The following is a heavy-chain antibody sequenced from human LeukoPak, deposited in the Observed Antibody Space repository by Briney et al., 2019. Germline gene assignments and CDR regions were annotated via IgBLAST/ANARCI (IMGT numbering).Heavy chain of an antibody. J-gene: IGHJ4*02. CDR2: INPDSGGT. V-gene: IGHV1-2*02. D-gene: IGHD6-13*01. CDR1: GYTFTGYY. Sequence: ASVKVSCKASGYTFTGYYIYWVRQAPGQGPQWMGWINPDSGGTKYAQKFQGRVTMTRDTSISTAYMELSRLTSDDTAVYYRAGSYSSSWDRPPHYWGQGTLVTVSS. CDR3: AGSYSSSWDRPPHY.